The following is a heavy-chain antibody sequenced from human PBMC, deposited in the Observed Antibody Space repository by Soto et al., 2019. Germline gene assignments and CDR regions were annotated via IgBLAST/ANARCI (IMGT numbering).Heavy chain of an antibody. J-gene: IGHJ3*02. CDR2: IKSKTDGGTT. V-gene: IGHV3-15*01. CDR3: TLYLADYKPSRTVTTIYDAFDI. D-gene: IGHD4-4*01. CDR1: GFTFSNAW. Sequence: GGSLRLSCAASGFTFSNAWMSWVRQAPGKGLEWVGRIKSKTDGGTTDYAAPVKGRFTISRDDSKNTLYLQMNSLKTEDTAVYYCTLYLADYKPSRTVTTIYDAFDIWGQGTMVTVSS.